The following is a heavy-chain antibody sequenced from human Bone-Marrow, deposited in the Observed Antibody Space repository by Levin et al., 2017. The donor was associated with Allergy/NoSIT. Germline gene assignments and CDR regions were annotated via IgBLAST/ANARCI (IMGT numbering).Heavy chain of an antibody. CDR1: GYTFSGHF. CDR3: ARDSCSSFSCQNYNFDN. V-gene: IGHV1-2*02. Sequence: GESLKISCKTSGYTFSGHFIHWLRQAPGHGLEWMAYIKPNTGGTFFAQKFQGRVTLTRDTSSSTAYMQLSTLTSDDTAVYYCARDSCSSFSCQNYNFDNWGQGTVVTVSS. CDR2: IKPNTGGT. J-gene: IGHJ4*02. D-gene: IGHD2-2*01.